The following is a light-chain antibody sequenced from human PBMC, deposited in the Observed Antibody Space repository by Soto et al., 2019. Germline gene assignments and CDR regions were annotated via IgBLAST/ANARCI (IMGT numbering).Light chain of an antibody. CDR2: GAS. Sequence: EIVLTQSPGTLSLSPGERATLSCRASQSVNSSYLAWYQQKPGQAPRLLIYGASSRATGIPDRFSGSGSGTEFTITISRLEPEDVAVYYCQQYGSSPQTFGQGTKVDIK. J-gene: IGKJ1*01. CDR1: QSVNSSY. V-gene: IGKV3-20*01. CDR3: QQYGSSPQT.